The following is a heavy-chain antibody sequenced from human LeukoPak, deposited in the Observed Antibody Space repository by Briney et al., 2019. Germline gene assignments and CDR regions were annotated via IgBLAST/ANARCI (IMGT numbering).Heavy chain of an antibody. D-gene: IGHD4/OR15-4a*01. V-gene: IGHV3-53*01. CDR1: GFSVSDNS. Sequence: PGGSLRLSCTVSGFSVSDNSMSWVRQAPGKGLEWVSFIYSGTTHYSDSVKGRFTISRDNSKNTLYLQMNSLRAEDTAAYYCARRAGAYSHPYDYWGQGTLVTVSS. CDR3: ARRAGAYSHPYDY. J-gene: IGHJ4*02. CDR2: IYSGTT.